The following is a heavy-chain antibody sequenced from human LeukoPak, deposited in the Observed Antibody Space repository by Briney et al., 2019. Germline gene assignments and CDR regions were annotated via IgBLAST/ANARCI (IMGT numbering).Heavy chain of an antibody. CDR3: ARGEYCSSTSCQRRGAFDF. CDR1: GFTFSSYG. D-gene: IGHD2-2*01. Sequence: GGSLRLSCAASGFTFSSYGMHWVRQAPGKGLEWVAVIWYDGSNKYYADSVKGRFTIPRDNSKNTLYLQMNSLRAEDTAVYYCARGEYCSSTSCQRRGAFDFWGQGTMVTVSS. V-gene: IGHV3-33*01. J-gene: IGHJ3*01. CDR2: IWYDGSNK.